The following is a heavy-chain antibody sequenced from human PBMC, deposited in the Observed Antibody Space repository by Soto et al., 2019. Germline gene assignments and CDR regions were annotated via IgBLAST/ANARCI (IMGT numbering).Heavy chain of an antibody. J-gene: IGHJ4*02. CDR3: ARDSAWLFDS. CDR2: IWYDGSNK. D-gene: IGHD5-12*01. Sequence: GGSLRLSCAASGFTLSSHAMHWVRQAPGKGLEWVAVIWYDGSNKYYADSVKGRFIISRDDSKNTLSLQMNSLRAEDTAVYYCARDSAWLFDSWGQGTLVTVSS. CDR1: GFTLSSHA. V-gene: IGHV3-33*08.